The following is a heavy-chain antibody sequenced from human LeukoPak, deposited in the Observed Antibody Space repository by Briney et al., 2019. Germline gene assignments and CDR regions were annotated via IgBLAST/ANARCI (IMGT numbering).Heavy chain of an antibody. J-gene: IGHJ4*02. D-gene: IGHD5-12*01. Sequence: AASVKVSCKASGYTFTIYGINWVRQAPGQGLEWMGWISAYNGKTNYAQKLQGRVTMTTDTSTSTAYMELRSLRSDDTAVYYCARDDALVATGSFDYWGQGTLVTVSS. CDR2: ISAYNGKT. V-gene: IGHV1-18*01. CDR3: ARDDALVATGSFDY. CDR1: GYTFTIYG.